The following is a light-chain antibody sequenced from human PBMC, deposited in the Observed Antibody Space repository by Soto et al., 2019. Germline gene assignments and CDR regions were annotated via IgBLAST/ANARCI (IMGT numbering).Light chain of an antibody. Sequence: DIQMTQSPSTLSASVGDRVTITCRASQSISSWLAWYQQKPGKAPKLLLYKASSSEGGVPSRFSGSGSGTEFPLTISSLQPDDFATYYCQQYNSYWTFGQGTNVEIK. V-gene: IGKV1-5*03. J-gene: IGKJ1*01. CDR2: KAS. CDR1: QSISSW. CDR3: QQYNSYWT.